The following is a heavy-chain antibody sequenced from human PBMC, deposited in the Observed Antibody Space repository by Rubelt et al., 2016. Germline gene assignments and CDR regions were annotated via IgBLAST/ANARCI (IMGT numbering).Heavy chain of an antibody. CDR2: MNHSGST. CDR1: GGSFSGYY. V-gene: IGHV4-34*01. J-gene: IGHJ3*02. Sequence: QVQLQQWGAGLLKPSETLSLTCAVYGGSFSGYYWSWIRQPPGKGLEWIGEMNHSGSTNYNPSLKSRVTISVDTSKNQFSLKLSSVTAADTAVYYCASVLGYCSSTSCYSSDAFDIWGQGTMVTVSS. CDR3: ASVLGYCSSTSCYSSDAFDI. D-gene: IGHD2-2*02.